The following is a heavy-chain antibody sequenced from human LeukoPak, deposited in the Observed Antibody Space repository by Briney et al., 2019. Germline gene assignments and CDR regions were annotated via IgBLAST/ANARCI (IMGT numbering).Heavy chain of an antibody. D-gene: IGHD2-21*01. CDR2: ISSDGGDR. Sequence: PGGSLRLSCAASGLTLSGYWMHWVRQAPGKGLVWVSGISSDGGDRRYADSVKGRFTISRDNAGNTLSLQMNSLRAEDTAIYYCGRDVEGPRALDYWGQGTLVTVSS. J-gene: IGHJ4*02. CDR3: GRDVEGPRALDY. CDR1: GLTLSGYW. V-gene: IGHV3-74*01.